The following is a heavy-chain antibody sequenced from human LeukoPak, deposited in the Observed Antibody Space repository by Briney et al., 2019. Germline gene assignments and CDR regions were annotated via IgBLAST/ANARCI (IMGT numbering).Heavy chain of an antibody. CDR2: IYYSGST. Sequence: SQTLSLTCTVSGGSISSGDYYWSWIRQPPGKGLEWIGYIYYSGSTYYNPSLKSRVTISVDTSKNQFSLKLSSVTAADTAVYYCARGRLHGYWYFDLWGRGTLVTVSS. J-gene: IGHJ2*01. V-gene: IGHV4-30-4*08. CDR1: GGSISSGDYY. CDR3: ARGRLHGYWYFDL. D-gene: IGHD4-11*01.